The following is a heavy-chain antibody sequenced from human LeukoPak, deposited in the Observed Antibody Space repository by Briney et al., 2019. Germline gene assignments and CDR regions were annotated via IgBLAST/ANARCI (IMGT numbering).Heavy chain of an antibody. CDR2: IYYSGST. Sequence: PSETLSLTCTVSGCSISSYYWSWIRQPPGKGLEWIGYIYYSGSTNYNPALKSRVTISVDTSKNQYSLKLSSVTAADTAVYYCARHTLYNYYYMDVWGKGTTVTVSS. V-gene: IGHV4-59*08. CDR3: ARHTLYNYYYMDV. CDR1: GCSISSYY. J-gene: IGHJ6*03.